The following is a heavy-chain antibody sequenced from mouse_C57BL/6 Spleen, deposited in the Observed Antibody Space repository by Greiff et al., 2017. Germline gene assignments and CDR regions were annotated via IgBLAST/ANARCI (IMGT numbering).Heavy chain of an antibody. CDR2: TNPNNGGT. CDR1: GYTFTDYN. Sequence: EVQLQQSGPELVKPGASVKMSCKASGYTFTDYNMHWVKQSHGKSLEWIGYTNPNNGGTSYNQKFKGKATLTVNKSSSTAYMELRSLTSEDSAVYYCAREDDYDEGFAYWGQGTLVTVSA. J-gene: IGHJ3*01. D-gene: IGHD2-4*01. V-gene: IGHV1-22*01. CDR3: AREDDYDEGFAY.